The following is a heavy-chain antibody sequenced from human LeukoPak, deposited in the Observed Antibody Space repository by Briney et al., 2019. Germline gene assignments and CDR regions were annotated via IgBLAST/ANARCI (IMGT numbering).Heavy chain of an antibody. V-gene: IGHV1-8*03. D-gene: IGHD1-26*01. J-gene: IGHJ6*03. CDR2: MNPNSGNT. CDR1: GYTFTIYD. Sequence: VASVTVSFTASGYTFTIYDINWVRQATGQGLEWMGWMNPNSGNTGYSQKFQGRVTITRNTSISTAYMELSSLRSEVTAVYYCARGGLRYSGSFYYYYYYMDVWGKGTTVTVSS. CDR3: ARGGLRYSGSFYYYYYYMDV.